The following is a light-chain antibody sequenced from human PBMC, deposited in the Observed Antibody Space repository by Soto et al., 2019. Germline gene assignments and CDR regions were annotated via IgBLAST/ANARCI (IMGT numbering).Light chain of an antibody. CDR1: QGISSY. V-gene: IGKV1-9*01. J-gene: IGKJ1*01. CDR3: QQLNSYPRT. CDR2: AAS. Sequence: DIQLTQSPSFLSASVGDRVTITCRASQGISSYLAWYQQKPGKAPKLLIYAASTLQSGVPSRFSGSGSGTEFTLTISSLQPEDFATYYCQQLNSYPRTLGQGTKVEIK.